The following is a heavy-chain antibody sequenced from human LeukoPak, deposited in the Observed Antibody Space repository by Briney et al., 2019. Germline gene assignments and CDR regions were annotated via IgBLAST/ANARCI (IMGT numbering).Heavy chain of an antibody. Sequence: SETLSLTCTVSGGSITNYYWSWIRQPPGKGLEWIGFSYYNGNTNYNPSLKSRVTISVDMSKNQFSLSLRSVTAADTAVYYCASGRYNWNYFDYWGQGTLVTVSS. D-gene: IGHD1-20*01. J-gene: IGHJ4*02. CDR1: GGSITNYY. CDR2: SYYNGNT. CDR3: ASGRYNWNYFDY. V-gene: IGHV4-59*01.